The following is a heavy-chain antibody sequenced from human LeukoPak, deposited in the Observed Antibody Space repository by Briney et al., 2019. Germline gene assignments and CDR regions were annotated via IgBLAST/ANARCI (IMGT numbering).Heavy chain of an antibody. D-gene: IGHD6-13*01. Sequence: GGSLRLSCAASGVTFSSYSMNWVRQAPGKGLEWVSSISSSSSYIYYADSVKGRFTISRDNAKNSLYLQMNSLRAEDTAVYYCARGTKGAAGTFVDYWGQGTLVTVSS. V-gene: IGHV3-21*01. CDR3: ARGTKGAAGTFVDY. CDR2: ISSSSSYI. CDR1: GVTFSSYS. J-gene: IGHJ4*02.